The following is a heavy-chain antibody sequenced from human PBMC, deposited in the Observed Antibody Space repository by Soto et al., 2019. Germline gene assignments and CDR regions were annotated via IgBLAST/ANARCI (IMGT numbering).Heavy chain of an antibody. V-gene: IGHV4-31*03. J-gene: IGHJ1*01. Sequence: QVQLQESGPGLVKPSQTLSLTCTVSGGSISSGGYYWRWIRQHPGKGLEWIGYIYYSGSTIYNPSLERRVAIEVDTSNNQCSLKLSSVTAADTAVYYCARGCEGRGSASYYEHWGQGTLVTVSS. D-gene: IGHD3-10*01. CDR1: GGSISSGGYY. CDR2: IYYSGST. CDR3: ARGCEGRGSASYYEH.